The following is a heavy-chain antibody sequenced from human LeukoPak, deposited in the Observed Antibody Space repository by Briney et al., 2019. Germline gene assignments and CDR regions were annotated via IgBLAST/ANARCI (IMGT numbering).Heavy chain of an antibody. V-gene: IGHV4-34*01. CDR1: GGSFSGYY. CDR3: ARGLYYYDSSALDY. J-gene: IGHJ4*02. D-gene: IGHD3-22*01. CDR2: INHSGST. Sequence: SETLSLTCAVYGGSFSGYYGSWIRQPPGKGLEWIGEINHSGSTNYNPSLKSRVTISLDTSKNQFSLKLSSVTAADTAVYYCARGLYYYDSSALDYWGQGTLVTVSS.